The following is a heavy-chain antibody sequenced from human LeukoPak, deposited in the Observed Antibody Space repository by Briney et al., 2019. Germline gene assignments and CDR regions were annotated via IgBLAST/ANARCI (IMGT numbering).Heavy chain of an antibody. CDR2: ISSSSSYI. V-gene: IGHV3-21*06. CDR1: GITFSSYN. D-gene: IGHD2-15*01. Sequence: SGGSLRLSCAASGITFSSYNMNWVRQAPGKGLEWVSSISSSSSYIYYVDSVKGRFTISRDNAKNSLYLQMNSLRAEDTAVYYCARDLGYCSGGSCSGFYFWGQGTLVTVSS. J-gene: IGHJ4*02. CDR3: ARDLGYCSGGSCSGFYF.